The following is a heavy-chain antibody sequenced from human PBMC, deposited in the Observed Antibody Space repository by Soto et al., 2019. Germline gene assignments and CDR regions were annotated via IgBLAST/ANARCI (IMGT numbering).Heavy chain of an antibody. CDR3: AKDLYCSGGSCYSSGGY. Sequence: PGGSLRLSCAASGFTFSSYGMHWVRQAPGKGLEWVAVISYDGSNKYYADSVKGRFTISRDNSKNTLYLQMNSLRAEDTAVYYCAKDLYCSGGSCYSSGGYWGQGTLVTVSS. CDR2: ISYDGSNK. J-gene: IGHJ4*02. D-gene: IGHD2-15*01. V-gene: IGHV3-30*18. CDR1: GFTFSSYG.